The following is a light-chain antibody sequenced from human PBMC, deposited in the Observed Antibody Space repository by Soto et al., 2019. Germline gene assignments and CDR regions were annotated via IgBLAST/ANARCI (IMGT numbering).Light chain of an antibody. J-gene: IGKJ1*01. CDR1: QGVSDW. V-gene: IGKV1-12*01. CDR2: GSS. CDR3: QQANSYPWT. Sequence: DIQMTQSPSSVSASVGDSVTITCRASQGVSDWVAWYQQKPGEAPKLLIYGSSSLLSGVPSRFSGTRSGTDFTLTISSLQPEDFATYYCQQANSYPWTFGQRTKVAIK.